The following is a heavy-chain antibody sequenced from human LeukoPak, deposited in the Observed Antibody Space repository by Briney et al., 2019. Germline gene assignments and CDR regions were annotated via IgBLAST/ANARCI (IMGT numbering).Heavy chain of an antibody. V-gene: IGHV4-34*01. CDR1: GGSFSGYY. Sequence: SETLSLTCAVYGGSFSGYYGSWIRQPPGKGLEWIGEINHSGSTNYNPSLKSRVTISVDTSKNQFSLKLSSVTAADTAVYYCARERTAADFDYWGQGTLVTVSS. CDR2: INHSGST. J-gene: IGHJ4*02. CDR3: ARERTAADFDY. D-gene: IGHD6-13*01.